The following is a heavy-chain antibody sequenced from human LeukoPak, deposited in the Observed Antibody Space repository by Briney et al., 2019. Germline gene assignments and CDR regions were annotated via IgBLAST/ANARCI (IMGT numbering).Heavy chain of an antibody. V-gene: IGHV3-48*03. Sequence: LXXXCXASGFSFXTYELHWVRHAPGKGLEWVSYISASGQTIYYADSVRGRFTISRDNAKNSLYLQMSSLRAEDTAVYYCARDFLHLGGWGQGTLVTVSS. CDR2: ISASGQTI. CDR1: GFSFXTYE. CDR3: ARDFLHLGG. J-gene: IGHJ3*01. D-gene: IGHD3-16*01.